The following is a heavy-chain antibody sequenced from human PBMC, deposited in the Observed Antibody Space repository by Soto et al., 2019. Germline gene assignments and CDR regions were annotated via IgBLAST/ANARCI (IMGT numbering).Heavy chain of an antibody. CDR3: ARHVKQNWNDVLSGNNWFDP. CDR2: IYGSGST. D-gene: IGHD1-1*01. V-gene: IGHV4-39*01. J-gene: IGHJ5*02. Sequence: SGTLSLTCTVSGGSIRSSIYYWGCIRQPPGKGLEWIGSIYGSGSTYYNQSLRSRVTMSVDTSKNQFSLKLSSMTAADTAVYYCARHVKQNWNDVLSGNNWFDPWGQGTLVTVSS. CDR1: GGSIRSSIYY.